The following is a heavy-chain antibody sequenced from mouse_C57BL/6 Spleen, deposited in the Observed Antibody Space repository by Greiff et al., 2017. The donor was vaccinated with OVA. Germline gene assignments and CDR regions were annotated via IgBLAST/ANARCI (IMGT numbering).Heavy chain of an antibody. CDR2: INPNYGTP. CDR3: AWGDPSFCD. J-gene: IGHJ2*01. CDR1: GYSFTDSN. Sequence: VQLQPSGPELVKPGASVKISCKASGYSFTDSNMNWVQQSNGQSLEWIGVINPNYGTPRYNQKFQGKATMTVVQASSTAYMQLNSLTSEDSAVDYCAWGDPSFCDWGQGTTLTVSS. D-gene: IGHD3-3*01. V-gene: IGHV1-39*01.